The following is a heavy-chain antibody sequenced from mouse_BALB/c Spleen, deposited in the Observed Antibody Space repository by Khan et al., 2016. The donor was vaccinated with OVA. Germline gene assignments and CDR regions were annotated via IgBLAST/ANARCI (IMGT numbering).Heavy chain of an antibody. CDR1: GYTFTNYW. D-gene: IGHD2-14*01. V-gene: IGHV1-7*01. CDR2: INPSTGYT. Sequence: QVQLKQSGAELAKPGASVKMSCKASGYTFTNYWMHWVKQRPGQGLEWIGYINPSTGYTEYNQKFKDKATLIADKSSSTAYMQLSSLTSEDSAVYYCARFRYDERGDYWGQGTTLTVSS. CDR3: ARFRYDERGDY. J-gene: IGHJ2*01.